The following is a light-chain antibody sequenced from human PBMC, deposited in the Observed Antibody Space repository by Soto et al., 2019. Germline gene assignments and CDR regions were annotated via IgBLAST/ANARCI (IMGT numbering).Light chain of an antibody. J-gene: IGKJ1*01. CDR3: QQYSRSSWT. CDR1: QSIGDW. Sequence: DIQMTQSPSTLSASVGDRVTITCRASQSIGDWLAWYQQKPGKAPYLLIYDASILQNGVPSRFSGSGSGTESTLTITSLQPDDLATYYCQQYSRSSWTFGQGTKVDIK. V-gene: IGKV1-5*01. CDR2: DAS.